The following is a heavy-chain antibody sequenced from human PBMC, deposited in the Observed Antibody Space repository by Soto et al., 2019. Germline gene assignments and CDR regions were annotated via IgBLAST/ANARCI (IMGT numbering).Heavy chain of an antibody. Sequence: TLSLTCTVSGGSISSGGYYWSWIRQHPGKGLEWIGYIYYSGSTYYNPSLKSRVTISVDTSKNQFSLKLSSVTAADTAVYYCARVGDYYYYYMDVWGKGTTVTVSS. CDR2: IYYSGST. V-gene: IGHV4-31*03. D-gene: IGHD3-16*01. CDR3: ARVGDYYYYYMDV. CDR1: GGSISSGGYY. J-gene: IGHJ6*03.